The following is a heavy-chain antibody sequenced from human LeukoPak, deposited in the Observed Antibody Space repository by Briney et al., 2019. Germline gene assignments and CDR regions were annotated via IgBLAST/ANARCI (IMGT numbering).Heavy chain of an antibody. D-gene: IGHD3-10*01. J-gene: IGHJ6*03. Sequence: GGSLRLSCAATGFTFSNYAMSWVRQAPGKGLEWVSAISGSGGGTYYADSVKGRFTISRDNSKNTLYLQMNSLRAEDTAVYYCAKFRAYYYYYYMDVWGKGTTVTVSS. CDR3: AKFRAYYYYYYMDV. CDR1: GFTFSNYA. V-gene: IGHV3-23*01. CDR2: ISGSGGGT.